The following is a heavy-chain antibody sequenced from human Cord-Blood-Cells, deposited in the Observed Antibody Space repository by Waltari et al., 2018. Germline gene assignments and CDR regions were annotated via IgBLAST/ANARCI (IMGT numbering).Heavy chain of an antibody. J-gene: IGHJ4*02. CDR3: ASQHRAHSGSYYFDY. D-gene: IGHD1-26*01. Sequence: EVQLVESGGGLVQPGGSLRLSCAASGFTFSSYSMNWVRPAPGKGLEWVSYISSSSSTIYYADSVKGRFTISRDNAKNSLYLQMNSLRDEDTAVYYCASQHRAHSGSYYFDYWGQGTLVTVSS. CDR2: ISSSSSTI. CDR1: GFTFSSYS. V-gene: IGHV3-48*02.